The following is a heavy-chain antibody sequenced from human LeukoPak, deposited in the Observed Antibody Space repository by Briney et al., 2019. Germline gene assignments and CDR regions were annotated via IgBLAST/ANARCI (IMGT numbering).Heavy chain of an antibody. CDR3: AKGETSWPEPADKFDP. Sequence: GGSLRLSCAASGFTFSSYAMSWVRQAPGKGLECVSAISVSGGSTYYAESVKGRFTISRDNSKNTLYLQMNSLRAEDTAVYYCAKGETSWPEPADKFDPWGQGTLVTVSS. CDR2: ISVSGGST. D-gene: IGHD1-26*01. V-gene: IGHV3-23*01. J-gene: IGHJ5*02. CDR1: GFTFSSYA.